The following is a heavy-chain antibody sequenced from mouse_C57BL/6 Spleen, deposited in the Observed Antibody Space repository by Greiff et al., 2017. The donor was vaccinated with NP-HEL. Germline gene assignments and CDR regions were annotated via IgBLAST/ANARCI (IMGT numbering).Heavy chain of an antibody. Sequence: EVQLQQSGPELVKPGASVKIPCKASGYTFTDYNMDWVKQSHGKSLEWIGDINPNNGGTIYNQKFKGKATLTVDKSSSTAYMELRSLTSEDTAVYYCASRDYGSKPFAYWGQGTLVTVSA. D-gene: IGHD1-1*01. V-gene: IGHV1-18*01. CDR1: GYTFTDYN. CDR2: INPNNGGT. CDR3: ASRDYGSKPFAY. J-gene: IGHJ3*01.